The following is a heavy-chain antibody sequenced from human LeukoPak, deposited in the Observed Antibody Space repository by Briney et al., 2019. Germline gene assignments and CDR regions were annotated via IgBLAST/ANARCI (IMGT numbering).Heavy chain of an antibody. CDR1: GYTFTSYD. V-gene: IGHV1-8*01. Sequence: ASVKVSCKASGYTFTSYDLNWVRQAAGQGLEWLGWMSPNTGKTGYAQKFQGRDTMTRDTSIDTAYMELSSLSSEDTAIYYCARDYGGNSGWFDPWGQGTLVTVSS. J-gene: IGHJ5*02. CDR2: MSPNTGKT. D-gene: IGHD4-23*01. CDR3: ARDYGGNSGWFDP.